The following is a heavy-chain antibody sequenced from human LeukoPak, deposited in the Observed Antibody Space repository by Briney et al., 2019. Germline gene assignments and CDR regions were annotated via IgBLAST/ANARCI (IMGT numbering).Heavy chain of an antibody. CDR2: IYPGDSDT. Sequence: GESLKISCKGSGYSFTSYWIGWVRQMPGKGLEWMGIIYPGDSDTTYSPSFQGQVTISADKSISTAYLQWSSLKASDTAMYYCARLTDMDYGDWGIDYWGQGTLVTVSS. CDR3: ARLTDMDYGDWGIDY. J-gene: IGHJ4*02. V-gene: IGHV5-51*01. D-gene: IGHD4-17*01. CDR1: GYSFTSYW.